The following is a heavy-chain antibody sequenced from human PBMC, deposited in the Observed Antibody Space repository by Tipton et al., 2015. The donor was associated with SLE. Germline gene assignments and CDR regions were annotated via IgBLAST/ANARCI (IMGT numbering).Heavy chain of an antibody. CDR1: GGSFSGYY. J-gene: IGHJ4*02. CDR3: AKGPPGRFLEWLPFDY. CDR2: INHSGST. Sequence: TLSLTCAVYGGSFSGYYWSWIRQPPGKGLEWIGEINHSGSTNYNPSLKSRVTISVDTSKNQFSLKLSSVTAADTAVYYCAKGPPGRFLEWLPFDYWGQGTLVTVSS. D-gene: IGHD3-3*01. V-gene: IGHV4-34*01.